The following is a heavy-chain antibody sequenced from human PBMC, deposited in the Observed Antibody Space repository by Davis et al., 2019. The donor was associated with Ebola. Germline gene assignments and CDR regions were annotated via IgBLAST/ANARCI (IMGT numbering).Heavy chain of an antibody. D-gene: IGHD2-2*03. CDR1: GGSFSGYY. Sequence: SETLSLTCAVYGGSFSGYYWSWIRQPPGKGLEWIGEINHSGSTNYNPSLKSRVTISVDTSKNQFSLKLSSVTAADTAVYYCARGGFGYCSSTSCPRRAFDIWGQGTMVTVSS. J-gene: IGHJ3*02. CDR2: INHSGST. V-gene: IGHV4-34*01. CDR3: ARGGFGYCSSTSCPRRAFDI.